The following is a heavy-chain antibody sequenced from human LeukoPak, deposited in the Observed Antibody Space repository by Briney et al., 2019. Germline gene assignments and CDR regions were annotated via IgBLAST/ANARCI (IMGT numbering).Heavy chain of an antibody. CDR2: ISPNNGNT. J-gene: IGHJ4*02. CDR1: GYAFTTYG. Sequence: GASVKVSCRASGYAFTTYGINWVRQAPGQGLEWMGWISPNNGNTNYAKSLQGRVTMTTDTSTSTAYMELRSLRSDDTAVHYCARGVSPTTKGVQFDCWGQGTLVTVSS. V-gene: IGHV1-18*01. D-gene: IGHD4-23*01. CDR3: ARGVSPTTKGVQFDC.